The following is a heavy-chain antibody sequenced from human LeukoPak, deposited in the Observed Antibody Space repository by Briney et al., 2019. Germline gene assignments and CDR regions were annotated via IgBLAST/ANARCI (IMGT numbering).Heavy chain of an antibody. Sequence: SETLSLTCAVSGGSISSSNWWSWVRQPPGKGLEWIGYIYYSGSTNYNPSLKSRVTISVDTSKNQFSLKLSSVTDADTAVYYCARRDIYYYYGMDVWGQGTTVTVSS. CDR1: GGSISSSNW. CDR3: ARRDIYYYYGMDV. V-gene: IGHV4-4*02. CDR2: IYYSGST. J-gene: IGHJ6*02.